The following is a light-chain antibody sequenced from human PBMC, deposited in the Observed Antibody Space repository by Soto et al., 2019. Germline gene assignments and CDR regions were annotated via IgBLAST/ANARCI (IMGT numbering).Light chain of an antibody. Sequence: QSALTQPASVSGSPGQSITISCTGTGSDIGRYDFVSWFQQHPGKVPKLVIYEVSSRPSGVSDRFSGSKSGNTAYLTISGLQAEDEADYYCSSLTSGSTRFGGGTKLTVL. CDR3: SSLTSGSTR. V-gene: IGLV2-14*01. CDR1: GSDIGRYDF. CDR2: EVS. J-gene: IGLJ2*01.